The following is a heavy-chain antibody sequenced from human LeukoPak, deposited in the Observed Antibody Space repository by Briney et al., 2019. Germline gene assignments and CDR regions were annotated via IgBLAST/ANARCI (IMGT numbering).Heavy chain of an antibody. D-gene: IGHD6-6*01. CDR2: IWYDGSQE. CDR3: ARDLAAARLDF. CDR1: GFTFSNYG. Sequence: PGRSLRLSCAASGFTFSNYGMHWVRQAPGKGLEWVANIWYDGSQEYYADTVKGRFTISRDISKNALYLQMNSLRAEETAVYYCARDLAAARLDFRGQGTLVTVSS. V-gene: IGHV3-33*01. J-gene: IGHJ4*02.